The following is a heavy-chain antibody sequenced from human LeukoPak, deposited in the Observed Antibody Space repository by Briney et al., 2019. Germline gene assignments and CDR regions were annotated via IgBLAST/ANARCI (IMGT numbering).Heavy chain of an antibody. D-gene: IGHD5-24*01. CDR3: ARGDGYNSDY. J-gene: IGHJ4*02. V-gene: IGHV4-31*03. CDR2: IYYSGST. Sequence: SQTLSLTCTVSGDSISSGGYYWSWIRQHPGAGLEWIGYIYYSGSTYYNPSLKSRVTISVDTSKNQFSLEVTSVTAADTAVYYCARGDGYNSDYWGQGILVTVSS. CDR1: GDSISSGGYY.